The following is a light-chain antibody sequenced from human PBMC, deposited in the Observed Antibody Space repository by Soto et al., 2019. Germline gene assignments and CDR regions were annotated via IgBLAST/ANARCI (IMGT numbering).Light chain of an antibody. CDR2: AAS. CDR1: QGINNY. CDR3: QKYNSAPLT. V-gene: IGKV1-27*01. Sequence: DIQMTQSPSSLSASVGDRVTITCRARQGINNYLAWYQQKPGKVPKLLIYAASTLQSGVPSRFSGSGSGTDFTLTISSLQPEDVATYYCQKYNSAPLTFGPGTKVDIK. J-gene: IGKJ3*01.